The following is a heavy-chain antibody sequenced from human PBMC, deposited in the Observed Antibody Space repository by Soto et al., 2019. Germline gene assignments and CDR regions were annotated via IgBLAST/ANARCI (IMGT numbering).Heavy chain of an antibody. D-gene: IGHD3-3*01. CDR2: ISAYNGNT. J-gene: IGHJ4*02. CDR3: ARGPSGDYDFWSGYYTGPMREDY. Sequence: QVQLVQSGAEVKKPGASVKVSCKASGYTFTSYGISWVRQAPGQGLEWMGWISAYNGNTNYAQKLQGRVTMTTDTATSTAYMELRSLRSDDTAVYYCARGPSGDYDFWSGYYTGPMREDYGGQGTLVTVSS. CDR1: GYTFTSYG. V-gene: IGHV1-18*01.